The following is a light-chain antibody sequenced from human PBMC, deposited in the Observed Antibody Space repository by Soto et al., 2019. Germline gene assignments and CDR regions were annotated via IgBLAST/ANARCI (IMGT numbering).Light chain of an antibody. CDR1: QSVSSSY. Sequence: EMVLTQSPATQSLSPGERATLSCRATQSVSSSYLAWYQQKPGQAPRLLIYGASSRATGIPDRFSGSGSGTDFTLTISRLEPEDFAVYYCQQYGSSPLTFGGGTKVEIK. CDR2: GAS. V-gene: IGKV3-20*01. CDR3: QQYGSSPLT. J-gene: IGKJ4*01.